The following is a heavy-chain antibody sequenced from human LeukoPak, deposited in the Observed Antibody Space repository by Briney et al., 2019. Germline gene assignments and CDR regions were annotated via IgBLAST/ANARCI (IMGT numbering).Heavy chain of an antibody. CDR1: GGSISSGDYY. J-gene: IGHJ4*02. CDR3: ARVPTTYCTNGVCYYFDY. Sequence: PSETLSLXCTVSGGSISSGDYYWSWIRQPPVKGLECIGYIYYSGSTYYNPSLKSRVTISVDTSKNQFSLKLSSVTAADTAVYYCARVPTTYCTNGVCYYFDYWGQGTLVTVSS. D-gene: IGHD2-8*01. CDR2: IYYSGST. V-gene: IGHV4-30-4*08.